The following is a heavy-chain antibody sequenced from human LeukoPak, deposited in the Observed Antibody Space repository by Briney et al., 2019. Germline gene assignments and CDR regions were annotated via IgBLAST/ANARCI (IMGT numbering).Heavy chain of an antibody. CDR2: IYWDDDE. CDR3: AHSSVGSSGWSDLDY. J-gene: IGHJ4*02. V-gene: IGHV2-5*02. Sequence: SGPTLVKPTRTLTLTCTFSGFSLSTSGVAVGWIRQPPGKPLEWLAFIYWDDDERYSPSLRGRLTIIKDTSKNQVVLTMTNMDPVDTATYYCAHSSVGSSGWSDLDYWGQGTLVTVSS. D-gene: IGHD6-19*01. CDR1: GFSLSTSGVA.